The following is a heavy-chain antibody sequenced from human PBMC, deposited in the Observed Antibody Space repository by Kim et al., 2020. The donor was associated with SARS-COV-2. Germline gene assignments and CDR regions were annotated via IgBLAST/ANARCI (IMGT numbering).Heavy chain of an antibody. CDR3: ARDGGGSRGYFDL. V-gene: IGHV3-21*06. CDR2: ITRGVNYI. D-gene: IGHD3-9*01. CDR1: GFVFSNYS. J-gene: IGHJ1*01. Sequence: GGSLRLSCAASGFVFSNYSLNWVRQAPGKGLEWVACITRGVNYIYYLEALKGRFTISRDNAKNLLTLQMNDLRPDDTAVYFCARDGGGSRGYFDLWGHGTLVTVSS.